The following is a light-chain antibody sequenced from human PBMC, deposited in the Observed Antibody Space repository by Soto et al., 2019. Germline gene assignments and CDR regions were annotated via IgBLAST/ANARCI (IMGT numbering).Light chain of an antibody. Sequence: DTQMTQSPSTLSASVGDRVTITCRASQSIRSWLARYQQIPGKAPKLLIYDASSLESGVPSRFSGSGSVTEFTLTISSLQPDYFATYYDQQYNSCPLTFGGGTKVEIK. CDR3: QQYNSCPLT. CDR1: QSIRSW. V-gene: IGKV1-5*01. J-gene: IGKJ4*01. CDR2: DAS.